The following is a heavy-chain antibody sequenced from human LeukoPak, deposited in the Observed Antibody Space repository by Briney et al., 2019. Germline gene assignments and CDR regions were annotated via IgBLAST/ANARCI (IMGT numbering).Heavy chain of an antibody. V-gene: IGHV4-59*08. CDR3: ATMYCSGGSCPISDGMDV. CDR1: GGSISSYY. D-gene: IGHD2-15*01. J-gene: IGHJ6*02. Sequence: PSETLSLTCTVSGGSISSYYWSWIRQPPGKGLEWIGYIYYGGSTIYNPSLKSRVTISVDTSKNQFSLKLSSVTAADTAVYYCATMYCSGGSCPISDGMDVWGQGTTVTVSS. CDR2: IYYGGST.